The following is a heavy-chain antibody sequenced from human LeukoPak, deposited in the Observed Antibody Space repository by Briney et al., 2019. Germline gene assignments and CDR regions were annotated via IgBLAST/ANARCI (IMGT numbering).Heavy chain of an antibody. D-gene: IGHD3-9*01. CDR1: GFTVSSNY. V-gene: IGHV3-53*01. Sequence: PGGSLRLSCAASGFTVSSNYMSWVRQAPGKGLEWVSVIYSGGSTYYADSVKGRFTISRDNSKNTLYLQMNSLRAEDTAVYYCARGFDDILTGFTSAFDIWGQGTMVTVSS. J-gene: IGHJ3*02. CDR3: ARGFDDILTGFTSAFDI. CDR2: IYSGGST.